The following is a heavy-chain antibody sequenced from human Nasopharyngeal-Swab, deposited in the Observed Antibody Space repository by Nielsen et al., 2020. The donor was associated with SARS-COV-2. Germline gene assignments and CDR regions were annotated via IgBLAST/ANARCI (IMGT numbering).Heavy chain of an antibody. CDR2: IGNSGANT. D-gene: IGHD6-13*01. CDR3: AKGLRSSSWYEDY. J-gene: IGHJ4*02. V-gene: IGHV3-23*01. Sequence: QPPGKGLEWVSSIGNSGANTYYADSVKGRFTISRDNSKNTLHLQMNSLRAEDTAVYYCAKGLRSSSWYEDYWGQGTQVTVSS.